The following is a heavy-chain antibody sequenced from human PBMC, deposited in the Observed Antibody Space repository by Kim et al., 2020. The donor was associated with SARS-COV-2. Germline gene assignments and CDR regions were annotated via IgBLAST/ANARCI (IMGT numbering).Heavy chain of an antibody. CDR2: ISYDGSNK. D-gene: IGHD1-26*01. CDR1: GFTFSSYG. Sequence: GGSLRLSCAASGFTFSSYGMHWVRQAPGKGLEWVAVISYDGSNKYYADSVKGRFSISRDNSKNTLYLQMNSLRAEDKAVYYCAKARGGSDYSGMDVWGQG. V-gene: IGHV3-30*18. CDR3: AKARGGSDYSGMDV. J-gene: IGHJ6*02.